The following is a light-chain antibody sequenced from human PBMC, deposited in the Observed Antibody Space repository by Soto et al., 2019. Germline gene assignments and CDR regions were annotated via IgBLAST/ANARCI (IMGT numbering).Light chain of an antibody. CDR3: QQYNRWPFT. V-gene: IGKV3-11*01. CDR1: RRVSTY. Sequence: ETVLTQSPATLSLSPGDRATLSCRASRRVSTYLAWYQQKVGQAPRLLIYDASNRAAGTPGRFSGSGSGTDFTLTISSLQSGDFAVYYCQQYNRWPFTFGPGTKVDIK. J-gene: IGKJ3*01. CDR2: DAS.